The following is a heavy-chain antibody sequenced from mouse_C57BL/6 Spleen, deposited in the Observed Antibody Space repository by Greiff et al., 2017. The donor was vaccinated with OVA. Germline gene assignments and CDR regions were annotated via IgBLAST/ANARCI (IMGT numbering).Heavy chain of an antibody. CDR3: ARDPSYGSSLYYAMDY. CDR2: IPPNSGST. V-gene: IGHV1-64*01. J-gene: IGHJ4*01. Sequence: VQLQQPGAELVKPGASVKLSCKASGYTFTSYWMHWVKQRPGQGLEWIGMIPPNSGSTNYNEKFKSKATLTVDKSSSTAYMQLSSLTSEDYAVYYCARDPSYGSSLYYAMDYWGQGTSVTVSS. CDR1: GYTFTSYW. D-gene: IGHD1-1*01.